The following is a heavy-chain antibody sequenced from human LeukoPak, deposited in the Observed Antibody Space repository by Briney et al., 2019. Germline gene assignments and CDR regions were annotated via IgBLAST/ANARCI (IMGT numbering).Heavy chain of an antibody. CDR1: GGSLSTHH. Sequence: RSSETLSLTCVVSGGSLSTHHWSWIRQSPGRGLEWIGYISDSGSTNYNPSLKSRVTISVDKSKNQFSLKLSSVTAADTAVYYCAGGSGYAQYFQHWGQGTLVTVSS. CDR2: ISDSGST. J-gene: IGHJ1*01. D-gene: IGHD3-22*01. V-gene: IGHV4-59*11. CDR3: AGGSGYAQYFQH.